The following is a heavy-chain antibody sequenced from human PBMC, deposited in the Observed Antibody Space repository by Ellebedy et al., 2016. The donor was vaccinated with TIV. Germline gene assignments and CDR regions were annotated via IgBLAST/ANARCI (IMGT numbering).Heavy chain of an antibody. J-gene: IGHJ4*02. CDR1: GGTFSSYA. Sequence: ASVKVSCKASGGTFSSYAISWVRQAPGQGLEWMGRIIPILGIANYAQKFQGRVTITADKSTSTAYMELSSLRSEDTAVYYCARGGGHGDYVGYWGQGTLVTVSS. CDR3: ARGGGHGDYVGY. D-gene: IGHD2-15*01. CDR2: IIPILGIA. V-gene: IGHV1-69*04.